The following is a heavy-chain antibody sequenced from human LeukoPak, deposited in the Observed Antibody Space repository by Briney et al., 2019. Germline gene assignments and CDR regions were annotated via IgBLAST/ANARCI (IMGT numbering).Heavy chain of an antibody. CDR2: ICYSGTT. J-gene: IGHJ6*02. Sequence: SETLSLTCTVSGGSISSYYWSWIRQPPGRGLEWIGYICYSGTTNYNPSLKSRVTISVDTSKNQFSLKLSSVTAADTAVYYCARDYIVVVPAAMHYYYYGMDVWGQGTTVTVSS. V-gene: IGHV4-59*01. D-gene: IGHD2-2*01. CDR1: GGSISSYY. CDR3: ARDYIVVVPAAMHYYYYGMDV.